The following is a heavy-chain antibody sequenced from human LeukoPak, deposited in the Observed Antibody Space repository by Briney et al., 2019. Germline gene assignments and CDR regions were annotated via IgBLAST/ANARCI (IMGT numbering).Heavy chain of an antibody. V-gene: IGHV3-48*01. CDR3: ARKTYGSEFYVDY. J-gene: IGHJ4*02. Sequence: GGSLRLSCAASGFTFSTYGMHWVRQAPGKGLEWVSYIRSSSSTIYYADSVKGRFTISRDNAKNSLYLQMNGLRAEDTAVYFCARKTYGSEFYVDYWGQGTLVTVSS. CDR1: GFTFSTYG. D-gene: IGHD3-10*01. CDR2: IRSSSSTI.